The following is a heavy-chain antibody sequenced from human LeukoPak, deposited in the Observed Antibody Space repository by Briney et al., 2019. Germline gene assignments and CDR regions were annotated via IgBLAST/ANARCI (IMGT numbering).Heavy chain of an antibody. D-gene: IGHD5-18*01. CDR2: ISNDGSKK. Sequence: GGSLRLSCTASGFSFNKYTMHWVRQAPGKGLDWVAVISNDGSKKYYADSVKGRFTISRDNSKNTLSLQVSSLRTEDTAVYYCAKDRYSYAFEYSDSWGQGTLVTVSS. V-gene: IGHV3-30*04. J-gene: IGHJ4*02. CDR1: GFSFNKYT. CDR3: AKDRYSYAFEYSDS.